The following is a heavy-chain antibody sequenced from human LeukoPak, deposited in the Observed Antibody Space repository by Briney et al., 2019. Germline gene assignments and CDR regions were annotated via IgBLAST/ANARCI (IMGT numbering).Heavy chain of an antibody. V-gene: IGHV3-21*04. CDR2: IISTSTYI. J-gene: IGHJ4*02. D-gene: IGHD3-10*01. Sequence: GGSLRLSCAASGFTVSSYTMSWVRQAPGKGLEWVSSIISTSTYIYYADSVKGRFTISRDNAKNSLYLQLNTLRAEDRAVYYCARWSYVSGTWFLDSWGQGALVTVSS. CDR1: GFTVSSYT. CDR3: ARWSYVSGTWFLDS.